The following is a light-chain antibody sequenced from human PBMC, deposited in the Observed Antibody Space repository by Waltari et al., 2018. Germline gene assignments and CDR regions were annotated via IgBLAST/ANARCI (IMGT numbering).Light chain of an antibody. J-gene: IGKJ2*01. V-gene: IGKV1-39*01. CDR3: QQSYSTPET. CDR2: STS. Sequence: DIQMTQSPSSLSASVGDRVTITCRASQTIYIYLNWYQQKPGRAPKRLIYSTSNLQSGVPSRFSGSGSGTDFTLTISSLQPEDVASYFCQQSYSTPETFGQGTKLEIK. CDR1: QTIYIY.